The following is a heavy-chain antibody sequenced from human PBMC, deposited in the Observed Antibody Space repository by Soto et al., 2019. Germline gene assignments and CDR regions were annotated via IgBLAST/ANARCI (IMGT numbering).Heavy chain of an antibody. CDR2: ISYDGSNK. Sequence: PGGSLRLSCAASGFTFSSYGMHWVRQAPGKGLEWVAVISYDGSNKYYADSVKGRFTISRDNSKNTLYLQMNSLRAEDTAVYYCAKDVYDSSGYYSDDAFDIWGQGTMVTVSS. CDR1: GFTFSSYG. CDR3: AKDVYDSSGYYSDDAFDI. J-gene: IGHJ3*02. D-gene: IGHD3-22*01. V-gene: IGHV3-30*18.